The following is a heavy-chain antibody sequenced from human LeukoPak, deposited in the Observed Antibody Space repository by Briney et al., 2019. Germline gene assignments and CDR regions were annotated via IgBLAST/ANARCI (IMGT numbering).Heavy chain of an antibody. D-gene: IGHD6-6*01. CDR1: GGSISRYD. V-gene: IGHV4-59*08. CDR3: TRHGRPVGTDWYFDL. CDR2: TSDSGST. Sequence: SETLSLTCTVSGGSISRYDWSWIRKPPGKGLEWIGYTSDSGSTNYSPSLKSRVTISVGTSKNQFSLKLSSVTATDTAVYYCTRHGRPVGTDWYFDLWGRGTLVTVSS. J-gene: IGHJ2*01.